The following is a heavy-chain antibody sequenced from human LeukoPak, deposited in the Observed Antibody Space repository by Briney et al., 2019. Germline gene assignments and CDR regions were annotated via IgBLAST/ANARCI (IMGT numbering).Heavy chain of an antibody. Sequence: SETLSLTCTVSGGSISSSSYYWGWIRQPPGKGLEWIGSIYYSGSTYYNPSLKSRVTISVDTSKNQFSLKLSSVTAADTAVYYCAKTGGYGSNWFDPWGQGTLVTVSS. J-gene: IGHJ5*02. CDR2: IYYSGST. V-gene: IGHV4-39*01. CDR1: GGSISSSSYY. CDR3: AKTGGYGSNWFDP. D-gene: IGHD5-12*01.